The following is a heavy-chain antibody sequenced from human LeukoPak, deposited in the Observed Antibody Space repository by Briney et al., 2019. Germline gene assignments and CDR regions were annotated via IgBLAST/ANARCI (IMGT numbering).Heavy chain of an antibody. CDR3: ARESAEAQWLVLGY. V-gene: IGHV1-69*13. CDR2: IIPIFGTA. CDR1: GYTFTSYG. D-gene: IGHD6-19*01. Sequence: GASVKVSCKASGYTFTSYGISWVRQAPGQGREWMGGIIPIFGTANYAQKFQGRVTITADEATSTAYMELSSLRSEDTAVYYCARESAEAQWLVLGYWGQGTLVTVSS. J-gene: IGHJ4*02.